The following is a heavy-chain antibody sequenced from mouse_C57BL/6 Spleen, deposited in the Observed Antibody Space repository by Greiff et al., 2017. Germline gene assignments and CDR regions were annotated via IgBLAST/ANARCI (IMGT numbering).Heavy chain of an antibody. Sequence: QVQLQQSGPELVKPGASVKISCKASGYAFSSSWMNWVKQRPGKGLEWIGRIYPGDGDTNYNGKFKGKATLTADKSSSTAYMQLSSLTSEDSAVYFCAREGRGIFDVWGTGTTVTVSS. J-gene: IGHJ1*03. CDR1: GYAFSSSW. V-gene: IGHV1-82*01. CDR3: AREGRGIFDV. CDR2: IYPGDGDT.